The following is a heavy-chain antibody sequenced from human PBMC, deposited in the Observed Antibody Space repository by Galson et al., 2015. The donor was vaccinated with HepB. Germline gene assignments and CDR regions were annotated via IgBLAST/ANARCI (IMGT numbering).Heavy chain of an antibody. D-gene: IGHD6-13*01. V-gene: IGHV1-2*04. CDR1: GYTFTGYY. J-gene: IGHJ5*02. CDR2: INPNSGGT. Sequence: SVKVSCKASGYTFTGYYMHWVRQAPGQGLEWMGWINPNSGGTNYAQKFQGWVTMTRDTSISTAYMELSRLRSDDTAVYYCARAGIAAAWEWWFDPWGQGTLVTVSS. CDR3: ARAGIAAAWEWWFDP.